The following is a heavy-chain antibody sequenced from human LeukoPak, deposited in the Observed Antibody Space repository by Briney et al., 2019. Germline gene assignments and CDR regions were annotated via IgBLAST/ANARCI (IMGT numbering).Heavy chain of an antibody. CDR3: ARDYYSSPYDY. CDR2: INPNSGGT. V-gene: IGHV1-2*02. Sequence: ASVKVSCKASGYTFTIYGISWVRQAPGQGLGWMGWINPNSGGTNYAQKFQGRVTMTRDTSISTAYMELSRLRSDDTAVYYCARDYYSSPYDYWGQGTLVTVSS. D-gene: IGHD6-13*01. CDR1: GYTFTIYG. J-gene: IGHJ4*02.